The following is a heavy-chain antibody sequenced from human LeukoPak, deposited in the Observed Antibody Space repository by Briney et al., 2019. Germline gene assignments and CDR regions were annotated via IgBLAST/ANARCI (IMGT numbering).Heavy chain of an antibody. J-gene: IGHJ4*02. CDR3: ARDSSSWYNDY. V-gene: IGHV4-34*01. CDR1: GGSFSGYH. CDR2: INHSGST. Sequence: KPSETLSLTCAVYGGSFSGYHWSWIRQPPGKGLEWIGEINHSGSTNYNPSLKSRVTISVDTSKNQFSLKLSSVTAADTAVYYCARDSSSWYNDYWGQGTLVTVSS. D-gene: IGHD6-13*01.